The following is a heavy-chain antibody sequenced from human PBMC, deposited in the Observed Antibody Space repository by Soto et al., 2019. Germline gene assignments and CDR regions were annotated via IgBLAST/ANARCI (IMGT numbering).Heavy chain of an antibody. V-gene: IGHV4-31*03. CDR2: IYDSGST. Sequence: SETLSLTCSVSGGSISSGGHYWSWIRQHPGKGLEWIGYIYDSGSTNNNPSLKSRVTISVDTSKNQFSLNLRSVTAADTAVYYCARGRYYDSSGSSFDAFDIWGQGTMVTVSS. CDR1: GGSISSGGHY. CDR3: ARGRYYDSSGSSFDAFDI. D-gene: IGHD3-22*01. J-gene: IGHJ3*02.